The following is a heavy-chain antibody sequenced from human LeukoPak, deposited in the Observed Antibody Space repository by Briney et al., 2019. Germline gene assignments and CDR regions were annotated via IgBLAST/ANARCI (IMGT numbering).Heavy chain of an antibody. Sequence: GGSLRLSCAASGFTFSSYAMHWVRQAPGKGLEYVSAIDGNGGSAYYANSVKGRFTISRDNSKNTLYLQMGSLSTEDTAVYYCARGHEYRGYGQDYWGQGTLVTVSS. J-gene: IGHJ4*02. V-gene: IGHV3-64*01. CDR3: ARGHEYRGYGQDY. CDR1: GFTFSSYA. D-gene: IGHD5-12*01. CDR2: IDGNGGSA.